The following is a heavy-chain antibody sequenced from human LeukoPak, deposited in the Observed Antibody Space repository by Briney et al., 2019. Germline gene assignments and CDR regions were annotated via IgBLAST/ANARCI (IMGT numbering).Heavy chain of an antibody. CDR3: ARVGCSGGSCYSGPWFDP. CDR2: IYYSGST. Sequence: VKPSETLSLTCTVSGGSISSSSYYWGWIRQPPGKGLEWIGSIYYSGSTYYNPSLKSRVTISVDTSKNQFSLKLSSVTAADTAVYYCARVGCSGGSCYSGPWFDPWGQGTLVTVSS. D-gene: IGHD2-15*01. CDR1: GGSISSSSYY. J-gene: IGHJ5*02. V-gene: IGHV4-39*07.